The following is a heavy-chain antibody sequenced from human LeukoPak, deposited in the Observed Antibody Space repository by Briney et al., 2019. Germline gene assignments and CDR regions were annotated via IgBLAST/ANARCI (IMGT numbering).Heavy chain of an antibody. CDR3: PKAAYDILTGYSFDY. CDR2: IYYSGST. V-gene: IGHV4-59*01. CDR1: GGSISSSY. J-gene: IGHJ4*02. Sequence: SETLSLNCTVTGGSISSSYWRWIRQPPGKGLERNGYIYYSGSTNYNPSLKSRVTISVDTSKNQFSLKLSSVTAADTVVFFKPKAAYDILTGYSFDYWGQGTLVTVSS. D-gene: IGHD3-9*01.